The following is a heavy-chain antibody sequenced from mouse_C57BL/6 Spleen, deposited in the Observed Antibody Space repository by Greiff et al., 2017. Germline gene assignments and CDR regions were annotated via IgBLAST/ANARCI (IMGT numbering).Heavy chain of an antibody. CDR1: GFTFSSYA. CDR3: ARDRYYDSSLYDFDY. V-gene: IGHV5-4*01. D-gene: IGHD1-1*01. CDR2: ISDGGSYT. Sequence: EVKLVESGGGLVKPGGSLKLSCAASGFTFSSYAMSWVRQTPEKRLEWVATISDGGSYTYYPDNVKGRFTIYRDNAKNHLYLQMSHLKSEDTAMYYCARDRYYDSSLYDFDYWGQGTTLTVSS. J-gene: IGHJ2*01.